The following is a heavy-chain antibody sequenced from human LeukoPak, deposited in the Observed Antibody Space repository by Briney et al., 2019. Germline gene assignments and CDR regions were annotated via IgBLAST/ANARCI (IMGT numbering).Heavy chain of an antibody. CDR1: GYTFTSYY. D-gene: IGHD6-19*01. V-gene: IGHV1-46*01. Sequence: ASVKVSCKASGYTFTSYYMHWVRQAPGQGREWMGIINPSGGSTSYAQKFQGRVTMTRDMSTSTVYMELNSLRAEDTAVYYCARDRLWYSSGWYRWFDPWGQGTLVTVFS. J-gene: IGHJ5*02. CDR2: INPSGGST. CDR3: ARDRLWYSSGWYRWFDP.